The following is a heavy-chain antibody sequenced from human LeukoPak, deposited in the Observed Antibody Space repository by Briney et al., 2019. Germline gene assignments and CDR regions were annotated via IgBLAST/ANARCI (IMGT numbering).Heavy chain of an antibody. CDR3: ARGPTYSSSFDY. D-gene: IGHD6-6*01. CDR2: INPNRGGT. CDR1: GYTFNGYY. J-gene: IGHJ4*02. Sequence: GASVKVSCKASGYTFNGYYMHWVRQAPGQGLEWMGWINPNRGGTNYAQKFQGRVTMTRDTSISTAYMELSRLRSDDTAVYYCARGPTYSSSFDYWGQGTLVTVSS. V-gene: IGHV1-2*02.